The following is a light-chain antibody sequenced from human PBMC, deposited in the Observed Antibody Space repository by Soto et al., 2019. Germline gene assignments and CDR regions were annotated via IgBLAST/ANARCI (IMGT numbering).Light chain of an antibody. CDR1: QSVDSTY. CDR3: QHYDSSRT. CDR2: GTS. J-gene: IGKJ1*01. Sequence: DIVLTQSPGTLSLSPGESATLSCRASQSVDSTYITWYQQKPGQAPRLLIYGTSGRATGIPGRFSGSGSGTYFPPTISRLEPEDFAVYYCQHYDSSRTFGQGTKVEIK. V-gene: IGKV3-20*01.